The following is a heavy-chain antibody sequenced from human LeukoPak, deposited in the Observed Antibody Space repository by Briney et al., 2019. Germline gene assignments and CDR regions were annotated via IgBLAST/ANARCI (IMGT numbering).Heavy chain of an antibody. D-gene: IGHD3-3*01. J-gene: IGHJ4*02. CDR3: QSRFLEWLLDY. V-gene: IGHV4-30-4*01. CDR1: GASIRSGDYY. CDR2: IYDSGST. Sequence: SETLSLTCTVSGASIRSGDYYWSWIRQPPGKGLEWIGYIYDSGSTYYNPSLKSRITISVDTSENRFSLKLSSVTAADTAMYYCQSRFLEWLLDYWGQGTLVTVSS.